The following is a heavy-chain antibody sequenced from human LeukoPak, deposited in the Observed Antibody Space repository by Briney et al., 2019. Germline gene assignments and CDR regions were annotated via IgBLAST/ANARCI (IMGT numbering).Heavy chain of an antibody. CDR3: ARGGVTGIRKNWFDP. J-gene: IGHJ5*02. D-gene: IGHD1-20*01. V-gene: IGHV4-34*01. CDR1: GGSFSGYY. Sequence: SETLSPTCAVYGGSFSGYYWSWIRQPPGKGLEWIGEINHSGSTNYNPSLKSQVTISVDTSKNQFSLKLSSVTAADTAVYYCARGGVTGIRKNWFDPWGQGTLVTVSS. CDR2: INHSGST.